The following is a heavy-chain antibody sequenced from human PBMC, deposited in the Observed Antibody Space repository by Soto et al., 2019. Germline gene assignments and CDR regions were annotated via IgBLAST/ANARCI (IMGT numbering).Heavy chain of an antibody. CDR1: GYTFTSYG. J-gene: IGHJ6*02. CDR3: ARDSSSWYFVPYYYYGMDV. Sequence: QVQLVQSGAEVKKPGASVKVSCKASGYTFTSYGISWVRQAPGQGLEWMGWISAYNGNTNYAQKLQGRVTMTTDTSTSTAYMELRRLRSDDTAVHYCARDSSSWYFVPYYYYGMDVWGQGTTVTVSS. D-gene: IGHD6-13*01. V-gene: IGHV1-18*01. CDR2: ISAYNGNT.